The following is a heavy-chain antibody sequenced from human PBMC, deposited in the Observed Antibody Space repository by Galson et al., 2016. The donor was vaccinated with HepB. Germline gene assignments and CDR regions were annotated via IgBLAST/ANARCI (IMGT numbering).Heavy chain of an antibody. Sequence: SLRLSCAASGFIFSNAWMSWVRQAPGKGLEWVGRIKSKADGETTDYAAPVKGKFTISRDDPKHTVDRQMTSLRTEDTAVYYCTTTYYYDSTGHYNYYGMDVWGQGTTVTVSS. J-gene: IGHJ6*02. CDR3: TTTYYYDSTGHYNYYGMDV. V-gene: IGHV3-15*01. CDR1: GFIFSNAW. CDR2: IKSKADGETT. D-gene: IGHD3-22*01.